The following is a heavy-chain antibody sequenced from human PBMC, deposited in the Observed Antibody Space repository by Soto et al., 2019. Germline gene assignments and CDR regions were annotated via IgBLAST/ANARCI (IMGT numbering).Heavy chain of an antibody. V-gene: IGHV3-30-3*01. D-gene: IGHD3-10*01. J-gene: IGHJ4*02. Sequence: QVQLVASGGGVVQPGRSLRLSCAASGFTFSSYAMHWVRQAPGKGLEWVAVISYDGSNKYYADSVKGRFTISRDNSKNTLYLQMNSLRAEDTAVYYCARDRRWFGELRFDYWGQGTLVTVSS. CDR2: ISYDGSNK. CDR3: ARDRRWFGELRFDY. CDR1: GFTFSSYA.